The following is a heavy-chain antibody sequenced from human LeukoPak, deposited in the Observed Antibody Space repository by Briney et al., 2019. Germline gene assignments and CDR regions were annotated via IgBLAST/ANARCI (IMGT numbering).Heavy chain of an antibody. V-gene: IGHV3-11*04. J-gene: IGHJ5*02. Sequence: GGSLRLSCAASEFTFSDYYMSWIRQAPGKGLEWVSYISSGGSGIYYADSVKGRFTISRDNAKNSLSLQMSSLRTDDTAVYYCGKEQSGSYVHAFDPWGQGTVVTVSS. CDR2: ISSGGSGI. CDR3: GKEQSGSYVHAFDP. CDR1: EFTFSDYY. D-gene: IGHD3-3*01.